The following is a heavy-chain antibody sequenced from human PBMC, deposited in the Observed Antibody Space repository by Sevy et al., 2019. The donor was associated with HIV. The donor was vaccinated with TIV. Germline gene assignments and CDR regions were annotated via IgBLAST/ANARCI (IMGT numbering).Heavy chain of an antibody. Sequence: GGSLRLSCAASGFSINNYAMTWVRQAPGKGLEWVSNITAPGGRAYLADSVKGRFTISSDTSVNKVFLQMDSLRVEDTALFFRGKAQGEWGKPFCPDGLGQGTTVTVSS. D-gene: IGHD3-16*01. CDR1: GFSINNYA. CDR2: ITAPGGRA. V-gene: IGHV3-23*01. J-gene: IGHJ6*02. CDR3: GKAQGEWGKPFCPDG.